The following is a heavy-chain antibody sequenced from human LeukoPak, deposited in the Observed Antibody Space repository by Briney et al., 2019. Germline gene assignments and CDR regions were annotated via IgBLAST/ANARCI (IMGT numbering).Heavy chain of an antibody. J-gene: IGHJ4*02. CDR3: AKAGCSSTTCYVNS. V-gene: IGHV3-9*01. CDR1: GFTFDDYA. CDR2: INWNSGTI. D-gene: IGHD2-2*01. Sequence: PGGSLRLSCAASGFTFDDYAMHWVRQAPGKGLEWVSVINWNSGTIIYADSVRGRFTISRDNAKNSLYLQMNSLRPDDTAFYYCAKAGCSSTTCYVNSCGQGALVTVSS.